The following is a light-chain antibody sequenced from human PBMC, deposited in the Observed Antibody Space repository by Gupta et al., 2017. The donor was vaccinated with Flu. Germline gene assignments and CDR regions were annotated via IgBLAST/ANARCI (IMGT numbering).Light chain of an antibody. CDR1: TGAVTSGHY. CDR3: LLSYSGSWV. J-gene: IGLJ3*02. V-gene: IGLV7-46*01. CDR2: DTS. Sequence: GTVTRTGGASTGAVTSGHYPYWFQQKPGQAHRTLIYDTSNKHAWTPARFSGSLLGGKAALTLSGAQPEDEANYYCLLSYSGSWVFGGGTKLTVL.